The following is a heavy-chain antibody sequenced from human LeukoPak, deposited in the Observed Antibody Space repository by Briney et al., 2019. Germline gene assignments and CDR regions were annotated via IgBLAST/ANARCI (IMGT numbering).Heavy chain of an antibody. Sequence: PSETLSLICTVSGYSIRTDYYWGWIRQPPRKGPQGIRTINKSGNTYYNPSLRSRVTISVDTSKNQFSLKVRYMTGADTAVYYCARVPGVYYDSLTGYGSGLFDPWSQGTLVTVSS. J-gene: IGHJ5*02. CDR1: GYSIRTDYY. CDR2: INKSGNT. CDR3: ARVPGVYYDSLTGYGSGLFDP. D-gene: IGHD3-9*01. V-gene: IGHV4-38-2*02.